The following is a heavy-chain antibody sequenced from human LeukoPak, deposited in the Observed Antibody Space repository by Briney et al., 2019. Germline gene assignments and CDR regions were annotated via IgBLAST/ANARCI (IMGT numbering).Heavy chain of an antibody. CDR3: GRDVGWPSGHFDY. CDR2: IWYDGSEH. D-gene: IGHD1-26*01. J-gene: IGHJ4*02. Sequence: SLTLSCADSGFTFKTYAMDWVRQAPSKGLEWEAVIWYDGSEHYHADSVKDRFTVSRDNSKNTLYLQMKSLRAEDTAVYYCGRDVGWPSGHFDYWGQGAPVTVSS. CDR1: GFTFKTYA. V-gene: IGHV3-30*04.